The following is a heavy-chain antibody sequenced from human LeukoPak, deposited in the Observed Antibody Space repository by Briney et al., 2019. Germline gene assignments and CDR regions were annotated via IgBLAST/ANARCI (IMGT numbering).Heavy chain of an antibody. V-gene: IGHV3-64D*06. CDR3: VKDFGRVRGTPDS. J-gene: IGHJ4*02. CDR2: ISGSGNGGSI. D-gene: IGHD3-16*01. Sequence: GGSLRLSCSASGFVFSIYTMYWVRQAPGKGPEYVSTISGSGNGGSIYYADSVKGRFTISREDSKSILYLQMNGLRSEDTAVYYCVKDFGRVRGTPDSWGQGTLVTVSS. CDR1: GFVFSIYT.